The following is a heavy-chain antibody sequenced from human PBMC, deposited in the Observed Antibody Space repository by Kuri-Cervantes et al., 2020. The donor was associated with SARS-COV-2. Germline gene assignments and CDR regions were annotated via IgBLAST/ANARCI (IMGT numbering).Heavy chain of an antibody. J-gene: IGHJ6*02. CDR1: GYSISSGYY. Sequence: SETLSLTCAVSGYSISSGYYWGWIRQPPGKGLEWIGSTYHSGSTYYNPSLKSRVTISVDTSKNQFSLKLSSVTAADTAVYYCASLASYYGMDVWGQGTTVTVSS. D-gene: IGHD5-12*01. V-gene: IGHV4-38-2*01. CDR2: TYHSGST. CDR3: ASLASYYGMDV.